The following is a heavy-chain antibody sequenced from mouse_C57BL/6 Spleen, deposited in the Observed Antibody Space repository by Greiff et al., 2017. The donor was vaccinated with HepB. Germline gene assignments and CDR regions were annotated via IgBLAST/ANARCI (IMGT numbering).Heavy chain of an antibody. CDR3: ARGWPLDY. Sequence: EVKLVESGGGLVKPGGSLKLSCAASGFTFSDYGMHWVRQAPEKGLEWVAYISSGSSTIYYADTVKGRFTISRDNAQNTLFLQMTSLRSEETAMYYCARGWPLDYWGQGTTLTVSS. J-gene: IGHJ2*01. D-gene: IGHD3-2*02. CDR1: GFTFSDYG. V-gene: IGHV5-17*01. CDR2: ISSGSSTI.